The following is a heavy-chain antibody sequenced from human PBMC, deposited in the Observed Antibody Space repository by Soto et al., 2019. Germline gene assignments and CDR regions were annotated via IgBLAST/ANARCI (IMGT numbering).Heavy chain of an antibody. CDR1: GVSISSSNC. J-gene: IGHJ3*02. V-gene: IGHV4-4*02. CDR3: AKDGDDSRPPDAFDM. Sequence: PSETLSLTCAVSGVSISSSNCWSWVRQPPGKGLEWIGEIYHSGSTNYNPSLKSRVTISVDKSKNQFSLNLSSVTAEDTAVYYCAKDGDDSRPPDAFDMWGQGTMVTVSS. CDR2: IYHSGST. D-gene: IGHD3-22*01.